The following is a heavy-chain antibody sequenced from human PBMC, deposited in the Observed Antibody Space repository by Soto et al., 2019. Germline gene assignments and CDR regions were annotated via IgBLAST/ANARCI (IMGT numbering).Heavy chain of an antibody. CDR2: IIPIFGTA. CDR3: ARALGYCSGGSCYSQEYNWFDP. Sequence: QVQLVQSGAEVKQPGSSVKVSCKASGGTFSSYAISWVRQAPGQGLEWMGGIIPIFGTANYAQKFQGRVTITADESTSTAYMELSSLRSEDTAVYYCARALGYCSGGSCYSQEYNWFDPWGQGTLVTVSS. V-gene: IGHV1-69*01. CDR1: GGTFSSYA. J-gene: IGHJ5*02. D-gene: IGHD2-15*01.